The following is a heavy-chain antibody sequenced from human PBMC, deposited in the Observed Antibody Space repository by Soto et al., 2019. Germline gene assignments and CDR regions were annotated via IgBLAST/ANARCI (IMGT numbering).Heavy chain of an antibody. CDR2: IWYDGSHE. Sequence: QVQLVESGGGVVQPGRALRLSCAASGFIFSNYGMHWVRQAPGKGLEWVAVIWYDGSHESYADSVKGRFNISRDNSKNTLFLQMNSLIAQDTAVYYCAREKYSYDSPAYHGVDCYFDLWGRGTLVTVSS. CDR1: GFIFSNYG. D-gene: IGHD3-22*01. J-gene: IGHJ2*01. CDR3: AREKYSYDSPAYHGVDCYFDL. V-gene: IGHV3-33*01.